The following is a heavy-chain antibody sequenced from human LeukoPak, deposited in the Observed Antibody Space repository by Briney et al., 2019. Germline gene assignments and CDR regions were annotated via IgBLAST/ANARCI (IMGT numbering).Heavy chain of an antibody. CDR1: GGSISSYY. D-gene: IGHD1-14*01. CDR2: IYYSGST. J-gene: IGHJ5*02. V-gene: IGHV4-59*08. Sequence: SGTPSLTCTVSGGSISSYYWSWLRQPPGKGLEWIGYIYYSGSTNYNPSLKSRVTISVDTSKNQFSLKLSSVTAADTAVYYCARRYMGQFDPWGQGTLVTVSS. CDR3: ARRYMGQFDP.